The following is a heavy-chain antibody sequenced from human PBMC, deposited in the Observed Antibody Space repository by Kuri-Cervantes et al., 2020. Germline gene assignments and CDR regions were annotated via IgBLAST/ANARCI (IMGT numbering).Heavy chain of an antibody. CDR3: AAAYGSGSYYNWRDSKYYYYGMDV. Sequence: ASVKVSCKASGYTFTSYDINWVRQATGQGLEWMGWMNPNSGNTGYAQKFQGRVTMTRNTSISTAYMELSSLRSDDTAVYYCAAAYGSGSYYNWRDSKYYYYGMDVWGQGTTVTVSS. CDR2: MNPNSGNT. V-gene: IGHV1-8*01. CDR1: GYTFTSYD. J-gene: IGHJ6*02. D-gene: IGHD3-10*01.